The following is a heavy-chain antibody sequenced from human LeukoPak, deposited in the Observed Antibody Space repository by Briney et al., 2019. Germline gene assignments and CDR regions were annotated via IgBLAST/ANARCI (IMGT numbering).Heavy chain of an antibody. Sequence: GGSLRLSCVGSGYTFTTYGMSWVRQAPGKGLEWVSGLDNNGDNTYYADSVKGRFTISRDNSKNTLYLQMNSLTAEDTAIYYCAKATGNLGNWGQGTLVTVSS. J-gene: IGHJ4*02. CDR2: LDNNGDNT. D-gene: IGHD1-1*01. V-gene: IGHV3-23*01. CDR3: AKATGNLGN. CDR1: GYTFTTYG.